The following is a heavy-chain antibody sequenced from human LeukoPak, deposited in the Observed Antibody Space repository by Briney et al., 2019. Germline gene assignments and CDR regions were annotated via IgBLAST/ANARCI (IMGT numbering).Heavy chain of an antibody. CDR1: GFIFSGYG. D-gene: IGHD5-12*01. J-gene: IGHJ4*02. CDR2: MSHDGNYK. Sequence: GTSLRLSCAASGFIFSGYGMHWVRQAPGKGLEWVALMSHDGNYKHYADSVKGRFTISRDNPKNTLYLQMNSLGVEDTAVYYCARKQVDSVAMEYYFDYWGQGTLVTVSS. CDR3: ARKQVDSVAMEYYFDY. V-gene: IGHV3-30*03.